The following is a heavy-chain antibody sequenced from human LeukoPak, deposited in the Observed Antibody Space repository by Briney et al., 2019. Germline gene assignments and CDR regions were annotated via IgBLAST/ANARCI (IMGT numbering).Heavy chain of an antibody. CDR3: ARGGYGDWYNWFDP. Sequence: GGSLRLSCAASGFTFSSYAMHWVRQAPGKGLEWVAVISDDGSNKYYADSVKGRFTISRDNSKNTLYLQMNSLRAEDTAVYYCARGGYGDWYNWFDPWGQGTLVTVSS. CDR1: GFTFSSYA. V-gene: IGHV3-30*04. J-gene: IGHJ5*02. CDR2: ISDDGSNK. D-gene: IGHD4-17*01.